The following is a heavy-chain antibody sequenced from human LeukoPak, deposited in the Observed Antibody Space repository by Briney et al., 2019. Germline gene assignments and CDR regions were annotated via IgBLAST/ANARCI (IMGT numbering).Heavy chain of an antibody. D-gene: IGHD3-10*01. Sequence: PGGSLRLSCAASGFTFSSYAMSWVRQAPGKGLEWVSAISGSGGSTYYADSVKGRFTISRDNSKNTLYLQMNSLRAEDTAVYYCARDGGYGSGSYYTPRMDYWGQGTLVTVSS. V-gene: IGHV3-23*01. CDR1: GFTFSSYA. CDR2: ISGSGGST. J-gene: IGHJ4*02. CDR3: ARDGGYGSGSYYTPRMDY.